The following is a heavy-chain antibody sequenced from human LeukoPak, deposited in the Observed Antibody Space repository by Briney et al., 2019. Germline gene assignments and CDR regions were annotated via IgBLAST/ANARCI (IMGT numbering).Heavy chain of an antibody. J-gene: IGHJ4*02. CDR2: ISGSGGST. CDR1: GFTFSSYA. CDR3: ARDDAPWNYYDSSGYLSY. V-gene: IGHV3-23*01. D-gene: IGHD3-22*01. Sequence: AGGSLRLSCAASGFTFSSYAMSWVRQAPGKGLEWVSAISGSGGSTYYADSVKGRFTISRDNSKNTLYLQMNSLRAEDTAVYYCARDDAPWNYYDSSGYLSYWGQGTLVTVSS.